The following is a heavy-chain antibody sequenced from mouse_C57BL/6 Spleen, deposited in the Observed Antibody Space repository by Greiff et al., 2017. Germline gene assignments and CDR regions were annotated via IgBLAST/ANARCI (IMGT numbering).Heavy chain of an antibody. CDR2: IDPSDSYT. Sequence: QVQLQQPGAELVKPGASVKLSCKASGYTFTSYWMQWVKQRPGQGLEWIGEIDPSDSYTNYNQKFKGKATLTVHTSSSTSYMRLSSLTSEDSAVYYCARRATVGDYWGQGTTLTVSS. CDR1: GYTFTSYW. CDR3: ARRATVGDY. D-gene: IGHD1-1*01. J-gene: IGHJ2*01. V-gene: IGHV1-50*01.